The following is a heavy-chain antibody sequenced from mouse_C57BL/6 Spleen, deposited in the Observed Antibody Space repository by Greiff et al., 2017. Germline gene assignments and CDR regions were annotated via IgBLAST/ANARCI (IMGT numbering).Heavy chain of an antibody. CDR3: ARRGGYDVEAMDY. CDR1: GFTFSSYT. CDR2: ISGGGGNT. V-gene: IGHV5-9*01. Sequence: DVKLVESGGGLVKPGGSLKLSCAASGFTFSSYTMSWVRQTPEKRLEWVATISGGGGNTYYPDSVKGRFTISRDNAKNTLYLQMSSLRSEDTALYYSARRGGYDVEAMDYWGQGTSVTVSS. J-gene: IGHJ4*01. D-gene: IGHD2-2*01.